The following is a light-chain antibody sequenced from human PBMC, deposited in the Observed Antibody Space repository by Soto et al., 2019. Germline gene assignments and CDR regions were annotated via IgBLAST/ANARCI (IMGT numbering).Light chain of an antibody. CDR3: QQFNSYPLT. Sequence: AIQLTQSPSSLSASVGDRVTITCRASQGISSALAWYRQKPGKAPKVLIYDASNLESGVPSRFSGSGSGTDFTLTISSLQPEDFATYYCQQFNSYPLTFGPGTKVDIK. CDR2: DAS. J-gene: IGKJ3*01. V-gene: IGKV1-13*02. CDR1: QGISSA.